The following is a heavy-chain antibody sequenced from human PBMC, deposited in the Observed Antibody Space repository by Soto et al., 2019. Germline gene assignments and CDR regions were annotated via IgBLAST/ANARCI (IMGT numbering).Heavy chain of an antibody. CDR1: GFTLSSYG. CDR3: AKDKHMVVVTAPFDY. D-gene: IGHD2-21*02. V-gene: IGHV3-30*18. J-gene: IGHJ4*02. Sequence: QVQLVESGGGVVQPGRSLRLSCAASGFTLSSYGMHWVRQAPGKGLEWVAVISYDGSNKYYADSMKGRFTISRDNSKNTLYLQMNSLRAEDTAVYYCAKDKHMVVVTAPFDYWGQGTLVTVSS. CDR2: ISYDGSNK.